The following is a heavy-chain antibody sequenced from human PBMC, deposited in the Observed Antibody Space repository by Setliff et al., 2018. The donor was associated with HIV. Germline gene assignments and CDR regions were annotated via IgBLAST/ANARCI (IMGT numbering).Heavy chain of an antibody. D-gene: IGHD2-8*01. Sequence: PSETLSLTCSVSGGSISSGTYYWGWIRQPPGKGLEWIGRIYSSGSTNYNPSLKSRVSISVDTSRNQFSLRLNSVTAADTAIYYCARPTTGLGGGAAFDIWGQGTMVTVSS. CDR1: GGSISSGTYY. V-gene: IGHV4-39*01. J-gene: IGHJ3*02. CDR2: IYSSGST. CDR3: ARPTTGLGGGAAFDI.